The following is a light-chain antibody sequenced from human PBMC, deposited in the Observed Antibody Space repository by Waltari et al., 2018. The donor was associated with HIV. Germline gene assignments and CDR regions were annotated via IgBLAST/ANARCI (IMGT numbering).Light chain of an antibody. J-gene: IGLJ3*02. CDR1: SSNIGAGYD. CDR3: QSYDSSLSVWV. V-gene: IGLV1-40*01. CDR2: GNS. Sequence: LTQPPSVSGAPGQRVTISCTGSSSNIGAGYDVHWYQQIPGTAPKLLIYGNSHRPSGVPDRFSGSKSGTSASLAITGLQAEDEADYYCQSYDSSLSVWVFGGGTKLTVL.